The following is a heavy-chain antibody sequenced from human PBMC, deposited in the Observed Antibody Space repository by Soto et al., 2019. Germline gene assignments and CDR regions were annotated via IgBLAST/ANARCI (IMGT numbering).Heavy chain of an antibody. CDR1: GFTFDDYA. D-gene: IGHD2-2*01. J-gene: IGHJ6*03. V-gene: IGHV3-9*01. CDR2: ISWNSGSI. Sequence: GGSLRLSCAASGFTFDDYAMHWVRQAPGKGLEWVSGISWNSGSIGYADSVKGRFTISRDNAKNSLYLQMNSLRAEDTALYYCAKDTSAYNYCSSTSCSLGFYYYMDVWGKGTTVTVSS. CDR3: AKDTSAYNYCSSTSCSLGFYYYMDV.